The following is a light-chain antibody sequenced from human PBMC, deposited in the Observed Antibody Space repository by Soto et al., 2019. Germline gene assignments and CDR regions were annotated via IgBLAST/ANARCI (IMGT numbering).Light chain of an antibody. CDR2: DAS. CDR3: QQRSHWPPLT. Sequence: EIVLTQSPATLSMSPGERATLSCRASQSVSTYLAWYQQKPGQAPTLLIFDASNRASGIPSRCSGSGSGTNFTLTISRLEPEDFAVYFCQQRSHWPPLTFGGGTKVEIK. J-gene: IGKJ4*01. CDR1: QSVSTY. V-gene: IGKV3-11*01.